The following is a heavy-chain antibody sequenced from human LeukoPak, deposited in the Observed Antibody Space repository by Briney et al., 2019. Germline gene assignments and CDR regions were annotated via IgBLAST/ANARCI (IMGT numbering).Heavy chain of an antibody. CDR3: ARDIVVPAAMPIH. CDR2: ISAYNGNT. CDR1: GYTFTSYG. D-gene: IGHD2-2*01. J-gene: IGHJ4*02. Sequence: ASVKVSCKASGYTFTSYGISWVRQAPGQGLEWMGWISAYNGNTNYAQKLQGRVTMTTDTSTSTAYMELSRLRSDDTPVYYCARDIVVPAAMPIHWGQGTLVTVSS. V-gene: IGHV1-18*01.